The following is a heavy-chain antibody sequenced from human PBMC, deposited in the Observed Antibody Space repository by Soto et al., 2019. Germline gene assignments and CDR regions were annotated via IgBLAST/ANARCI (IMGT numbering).Heavy chain of an antibody. CDR3: ARDADILTGLDAFDI. V-gene: IGHV3-11*05. CDR2: ISSSTIYT. CDR1: GFTFSDYY. D-gene: IGHD3-9*01. J-gene: IGHJ3*02. Sequence: QVQLVESGGGLVKPGGSLRLSCAASGFTFSDYYMSWIRQAPGKGLEWVSYISSSTIYTNYADSVKGRFTISRDNAKNPLYLQMNSLRAEDTAVYYCARDADILTGLDAFDIWGQGTMVTVSS.